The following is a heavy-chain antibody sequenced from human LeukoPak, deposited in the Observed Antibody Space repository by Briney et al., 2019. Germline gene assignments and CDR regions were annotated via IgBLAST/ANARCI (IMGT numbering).Heavy chain of an antibody. Sequence: ASVKVSCKASGYTFSNYAVTWVRQAPGQGLEWMGWISAYNGNTNYAQKLQGRVTMTTDTSTSTAYMELRSLRSDDTAVYYCAREPNYQYYFHYWGQGTLVTVSS. CDR3: AREPNYQYYFHY. V-gene: IGHV1-18*01. D-gene: IGHD1-7*01. CDR2: ISAYNGNT. CDR1: GYTFSNYA. J-gene: IGHJ4*02.